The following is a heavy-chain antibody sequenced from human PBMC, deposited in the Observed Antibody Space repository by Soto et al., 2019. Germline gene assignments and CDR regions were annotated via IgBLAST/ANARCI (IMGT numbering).Heavy chain of an antibody. Sequence: EVQVVESGGGLVKPGGSLRLSCSFTFSMYSMNWVRQAPGKGLEWVASISSGGTYIKYADSVQGRFTISRDNAKNSVSLQMNSLRVEDTAVHFCTRDEGGSYDSWFHPWGRGTLVTVSS. CDR1: FTFSMYS. CDR2: ISSGGTYI. CDR3: TRDEGGSYDSWFHP. J-gene: IGHJ5*02. D-gene: IGHD1-26*01. V-gene: IGHV3-21*01.